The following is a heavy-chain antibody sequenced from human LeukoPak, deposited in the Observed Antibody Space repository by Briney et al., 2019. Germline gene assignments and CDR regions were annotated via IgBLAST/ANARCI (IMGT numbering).Heavy chain of an antibody. J-gene: IGHJ4*02. CDR1: GFTFGSYA. Sequence: GGSLRLSCAASGFTFGSYAMTWVRQAPGKGLEWVSFVNGNGGGTYYSDSVKGRFTISRDNSKSTLDLQMNSLTAEDTAVYYCAKATYSGSFPYLDYWGQGTLVTVSS. CDR3: AKATYSGSFPYLDY. V-gene: IGHV3-23*01. D-gene: IGHD1-26*01. CDR2: VNGNGGGT.